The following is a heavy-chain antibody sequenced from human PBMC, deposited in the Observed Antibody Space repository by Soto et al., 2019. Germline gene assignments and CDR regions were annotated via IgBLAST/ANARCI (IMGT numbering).Heavy chain of an antibody. V-gene: IGHV3-23*01. CDR2: ISASGSRT. D-gene: IGHD4-17*01. CDR3: GKDPNDDYVGGFEF. J-gene: IGHJ3*01. Sequence: PGGSLRLSCAASGFIFNNYAMSWVRQAPGKGLEWVSGISASGSRTFYADSVKGRFTVSRSFSKNTLSLQMDSLRAEDTAVYFCGKDPNDDYVGGFEFWGPGTMVTVSS. CDR1: GFIFNNYA.